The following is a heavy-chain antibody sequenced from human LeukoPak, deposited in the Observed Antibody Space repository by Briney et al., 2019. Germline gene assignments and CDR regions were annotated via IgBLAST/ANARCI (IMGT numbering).Heavy chain of an antibody. J-gene: IGHJ3*02. Sequence: ASVKVSCKVSGYTLTELSIHWVRQVPGKGLEWMGGFDPEIGETIYAQKFQGRVTMTEDTSTDTGCMELSSLRSEDTAVYYCTTGLGPDAFDIWGQGTMVTVSS. CDR1: GYTLTELS. CDR3: TTGLGPDAFDI. CDR2: FDPEIGET. D-gene: IGHD3-16*01. V-gene: IGHV1-24*01.